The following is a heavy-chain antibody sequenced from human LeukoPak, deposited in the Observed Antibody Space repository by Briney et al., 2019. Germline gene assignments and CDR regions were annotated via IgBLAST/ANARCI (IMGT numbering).Heavy chain of an antibody. J-gene: IGHJ4*02. Sequence: PGGSLRLSCAASGFTFNDAWMNWVRQGSGKGLEWVGRIKSETDGGTTDYAAHVKGRFTISRDDSKNILYLQMNSLKIEDTAVYYCSTGRLDYWGQGILVTVSS. CDR3: STGRLDY. CDR1: GFTFNDAW. CDR2: IKSETDGGTT. V-gene: IGHV3-15*01.